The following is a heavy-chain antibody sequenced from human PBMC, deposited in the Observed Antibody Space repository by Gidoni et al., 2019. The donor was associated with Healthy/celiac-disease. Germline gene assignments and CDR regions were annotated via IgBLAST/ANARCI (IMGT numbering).Heavy chain of an antibody. CDR2: IWYDGSNK. Sequence: QVQLVESGGGVVQPGRSLRLSCAASGFTFSSYGLHWVRQAPGKGLEWVAVIWYDGSNKYYADSVKGRFTISRDNSKNTLYLQMNSLRAEDTAVYYCASQGLDFDYWGQGTLVTVSS. V-gene: IGHV3-33*01. J-gene: IGHJ4*02. CDR1: GFTFSSYG. CDR3: ASQGLDFDY.